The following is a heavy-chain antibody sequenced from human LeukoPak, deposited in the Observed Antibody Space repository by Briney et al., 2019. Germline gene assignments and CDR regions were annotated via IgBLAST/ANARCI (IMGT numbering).Heavy chain of an antibody. CDR1: GYTFTGYY. CDR3: ARVDRVGASRGCDY. Sequence: ASVKVSCKASGYTFTGYYMHWVRQAPGQGLEWMGRINPNSGGTNYAQKFQGRVTMTRDTSISTAYMELSRLRSDDTAVYYCARVDRVGASRGCDYWGQGTLVTVSS. J-gene: IGHJ4*02. V-gene: IGHV1-2*06. CDR2: INPNSGGT. D-gene: IGHD1-26*01.